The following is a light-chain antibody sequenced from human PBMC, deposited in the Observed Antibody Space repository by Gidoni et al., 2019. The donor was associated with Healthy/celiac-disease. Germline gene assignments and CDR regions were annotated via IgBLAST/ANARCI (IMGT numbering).Light chain of an antibody. CDR3: QQYNSYVLT. J-gene: IGKJ4*01. V-gene: IGKV1-5*03. CDR1: QSISSW. Sequence: DIQMTQSPSPLSASVGDRVTITCRASQSISSWSAWYQQKPGKAPKHLVYKASSLESGVPSRCGGSRSGTEFTLTIGSLQPDDFATYYCQQYNSYVLTFGGXTKVEIK. CDR2: KAS.